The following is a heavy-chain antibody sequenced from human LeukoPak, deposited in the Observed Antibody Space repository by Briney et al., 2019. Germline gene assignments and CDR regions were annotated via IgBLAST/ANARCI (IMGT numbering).Heavy chain of an antibody. CDR1: GFTFSSYA. Sequence: GGSLRLSCAASGFTFSSYAMSWVRQAPGKGLEWVSAISDSGGSTYYADSVKGRFTISRDNSRNTLYLQMNSLRAEDTAVYYCAKYYDSWSWYPADWFDPWGQGTLVTVSS. V-gene: IGHV3-23*01. CDR2: ISDSGGST. CDR3: AKYYDSWSWYPADWFDP. D-gene: IGHD3-3*01. J-gene: IGHJ5*02.